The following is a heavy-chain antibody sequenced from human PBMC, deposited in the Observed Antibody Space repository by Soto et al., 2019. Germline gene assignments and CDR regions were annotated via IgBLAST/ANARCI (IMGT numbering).Heavy chain of an antibody. CDR1: GFTFNSYG. J-gene: IGHJ6*02. D-gene: IGHD2-15*01. Sequence: QVQLVESGGGVVQPGRSLRLSCAASGFTFNSYGMHWVRQAPGKGLEWVAVISYDGYNKYYADSVKGRFTISRDNSKNPLYLQVHSLRAEDTAVYYCAKDPRGPSKSVWYGMDVWGQGTTVTVSS. CDR3: AKDPRGPSKSVWYGMDV. V-gene: IGHV3-30*18. CDR2: ISYDGYNK.